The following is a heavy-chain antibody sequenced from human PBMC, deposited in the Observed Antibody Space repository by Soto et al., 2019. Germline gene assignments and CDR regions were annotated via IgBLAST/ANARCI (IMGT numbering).Heavy chain of an antibody. J-gene: IGHJ3*02. D-gene: IGHD4-17*01. CDR3: ARDKDYGFDI. CDR2: ISGSGSPI. CDR1: GFTFRSYS. Sequence: EVQLVESGGDLVQPGGSLRLSCVASGFTFRSYSMNWVRQAPGKGLEWVSYISGSGSPIKYADSVKGRFTISRDNVKNSLYLQMNSLRVEDTAVYYCARDKDYGFDIWGQGTMVTVFS. V-gene: IGHV3-48*01.